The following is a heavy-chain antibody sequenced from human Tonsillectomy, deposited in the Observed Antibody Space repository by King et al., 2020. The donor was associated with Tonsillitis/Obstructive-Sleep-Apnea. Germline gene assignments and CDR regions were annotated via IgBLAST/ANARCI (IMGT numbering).Heavy chain of an antibody. CDR2: IRSYNGHT. V-gene: IGHV1-18*01. D-gene: IGHD1-1*01. Sequence: VQLVESGAEVKKPGASVKVSCKTSGYTFTSYGISWVRHAPGQGLEWMGWIRSYNGHTNYAQNIQGRVTITTDTSTSTAYMELRSLRADDTAVYYCARDRNDWRAFDIWGQGTMVTVSS. CDR3: ARDRNDWRAFDI. CDR1: GYTFTSYG. J-gene: IGHJ3*02.